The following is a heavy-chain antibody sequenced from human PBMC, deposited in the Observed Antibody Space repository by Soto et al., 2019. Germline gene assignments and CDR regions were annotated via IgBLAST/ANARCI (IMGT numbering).Heavy chain of an antibody. V-gene: IGHV5-51*01. Sequence: GESLKISCKGSGYSYTSYWIGWVRQMPGKGLEWMGIIYPGDSDTRYSPSFQGQVTISADKSISTAYLQWSSLKASDTAMYYCARQAIAAAAHFDYWGHGTLVTVSS. CDR1: GYSYTSYW. J-gene: IGHJ4*01. CDR3: ARQAIAAAAHFDY. D-gene: IGHD6-13*01. CDR2: IYPGDSDT.